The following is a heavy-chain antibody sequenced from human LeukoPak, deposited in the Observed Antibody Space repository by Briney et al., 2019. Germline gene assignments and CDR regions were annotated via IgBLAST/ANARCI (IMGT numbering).Heavy chain of an antibody. V-gene: IGHV4-39*01. J-gene: IGHJ3*02. CDR1: GDSISGSSYY. D-gene: IGHD4-17*01. CDR2: IFYSGSS. CDR3: ARLGKSGMTTVTTRAFDI. Sequence: PSETLSLTCTVSGDSISGSSYYWGWIRQPPGKGLEWIGSIFYSGSSYYNPSLKSRLTISVDTSKNQFSLKVTSVTAADTAVYYCARLGKSGMTTVTTRAFDIWGQGTVVTASS.